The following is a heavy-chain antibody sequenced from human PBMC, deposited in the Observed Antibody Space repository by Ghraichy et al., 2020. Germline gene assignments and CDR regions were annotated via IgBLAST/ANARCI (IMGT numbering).Heavy chain of an antibody. D-gene: IGHD3-22*01. V-gene: IGHV4-39*01. CDR1: GGSISSSSYY. Sequence: SETLSLTCTVSGGSISSSSYYWGWIRQPPGKGLEWIGSIYYSGSTYYNPSLKSRVTISVDTSKNQFSLKLSSVTAADTAVYYCARPLIYYYDSSGYSNWGQGTLVTVSS. CDR2: IYYSGST. CDR3: ARPLIYYYDSSGYSN. J-gene: IGHJ4*02.